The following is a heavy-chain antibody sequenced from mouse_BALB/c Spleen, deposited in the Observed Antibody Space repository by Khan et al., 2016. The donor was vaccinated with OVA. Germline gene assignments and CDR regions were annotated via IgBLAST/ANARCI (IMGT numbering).Heavy chain of an antibody. V-gene: IGHV14-3*02. J-gene: IGHJ4*01. CDR3: AHSLLLYAMDY. Sequence: EVQLKESGAEFVKPGASVRLSCTASGFNIKDTYIHWVKQRPEQGLEWIGRIDPANGNTKYDPKFQGKATITADTSSNTAYLQLSSLTSEDTAVYYCAHSLLLYAMDYWGQGTSVTVSS. CDR2: IDPANGNT. D-gene: IGHD1-2*01. CDR1: GFNIKDTY.